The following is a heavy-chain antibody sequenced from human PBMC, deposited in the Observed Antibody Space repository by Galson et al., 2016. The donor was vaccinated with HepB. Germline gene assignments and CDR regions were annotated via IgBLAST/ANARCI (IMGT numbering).Heavy chain of an antibody. Sequence: SLRLSCAATGFPFSVYWMQWVRQAPGKGLVWVSRLTTDGIIDYADYVMGRFTISRDNDKNTLYLHMDSLRAEDTAVYYCARENHYVLDVWGQGTTVTVSS. V-gene: IGHV3-74*01. D-gene: IGHD1-14*01. CDR2: LTTDGII. CDR1: GFPFSVYW. CDR3: ARENHYVLDV. J-gene: IGHJ6*02.